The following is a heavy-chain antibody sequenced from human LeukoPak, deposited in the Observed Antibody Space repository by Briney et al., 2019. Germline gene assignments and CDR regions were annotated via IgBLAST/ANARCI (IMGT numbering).Heavy chain of an antibody. CDR1: GITFSSYA. CDR2: ISGSGGST. D-gene: IGHD3-3*01. CDR3: AKVDDFWSGRFDY. Sequence: GALRLSCAASGITFSSYAMSWGRQASGKGLEWVSAISGSGGSTYYADSVKGRFTISRDNSKNTLYLQMNSLRAEDTAVYYCAKVDDFWSGRFDYWGQGTLVTVSS. J-gene: IGHJ4*02. V-gene: IGHV3-23*01.